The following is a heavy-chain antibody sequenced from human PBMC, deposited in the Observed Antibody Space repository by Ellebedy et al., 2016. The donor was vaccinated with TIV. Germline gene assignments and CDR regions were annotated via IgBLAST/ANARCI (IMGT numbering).Heavy chain of an antibody. CDR1: GFTFNIFD. CDR2: ISHDGTKT. V-gene: IGHV3-30*01. J-gene: IGHJ4*02. Sequence: PGGSLRLSCAASGFTFNIFDMHWVRQAPGEGLEWVAVISHDGTKTYYADSVKGRFTISRDNSKNTLYLQMNSLSAEDTAVYYCASDWRMETTIIKSVSDFWGQGTLVTVSS. CDR3: ASDWRMETTIIKSVSDF. D-gene: IGHD5-24*01.